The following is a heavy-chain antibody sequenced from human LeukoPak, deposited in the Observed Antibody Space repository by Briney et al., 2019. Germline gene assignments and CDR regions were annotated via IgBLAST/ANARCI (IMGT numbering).Heavy chain of an antibody. J-gene: IGHJ5*02. D-gene: IGHD3-10*01. CDR2: MNPNSGDT. V-gene: IGHV1-2*02. Sequence: ASVKVSCKASGYTFTGYYMYWVRQAPGQGLEWMGWMNPNSGDTNHAQKFQGRVTMTRDASISTGYMELSRLRSDDTAVYYCAREGTYYYGSGSYYYGWFDPWGQGTLVTVSS. CDR3: AREGTYYYGSGSYYYGWFDP. CDR1: GYTFTGYY.